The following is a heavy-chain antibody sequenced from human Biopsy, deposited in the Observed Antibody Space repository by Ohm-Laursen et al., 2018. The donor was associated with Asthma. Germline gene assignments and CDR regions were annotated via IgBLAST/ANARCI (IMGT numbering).Heavy chain of an antibody. CDR3: AKDRFDNSVTSKYYYFGIDV. CDR1: GFTFSSYG. J-gene: IGHJ6*02. D-gene: IGHD3/OR15-3a*01. Sequence: SLRLSCTASGFTFSSYGMHWVRQAPGKGLEWVAVIWYDGSNKYYADSVKGRFTISRDNSKNTLYLQMNSLRPDDSAVYYCAKDRFDNSVTSKYYYFGIDVWGQGTTVTVSS. V-gene: IGHV3-33*06. CDR2: IWYDGSNK.